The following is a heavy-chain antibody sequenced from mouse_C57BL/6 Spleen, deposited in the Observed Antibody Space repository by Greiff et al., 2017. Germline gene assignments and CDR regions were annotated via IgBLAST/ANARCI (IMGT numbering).Heavy chain of an antibody. Sequence: QVQLQQPGTELVKPGASVKLSCKASGYTFTSYWMHWVKQRPGQGLEWIGNINPSNGGTTYNEKFKSKATLTVDKSSSTAYMQLSSLTSEDSAVYYCARGAYYDYAMDYWGQGTSVTVSS. V-gene: IGHV1-53*01. CDR3: ARGAYYDYAMDY. CDR1: GYTFTSYW. CDR2: INPSNGGT. D-gene: IGHD2-4*01. J-gene: IGHJ4*01.